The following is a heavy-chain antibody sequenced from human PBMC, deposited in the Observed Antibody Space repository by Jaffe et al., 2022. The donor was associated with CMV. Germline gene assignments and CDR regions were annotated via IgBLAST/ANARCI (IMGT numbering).Heavy chain of an antibody. CDR1: GYMFNFYA. CDR3: ARGNVDTGFDY. V-gene: IGHV1-3*01. CDR2: INPRNGDT. J-gene: IGHJ4*02. Sequence: QVQFVQSGTEVKKPGASVKVSCKASGYMFNFYAMHWVRQAPGQRPEWMGWINPRNGDTKYFQRFQGRVSITWDTSATTSYMELSSLTFEDMAVYYCARGNVDTGFDYWGQGSLVTVSS. D-gene: IGHD5-18*01.